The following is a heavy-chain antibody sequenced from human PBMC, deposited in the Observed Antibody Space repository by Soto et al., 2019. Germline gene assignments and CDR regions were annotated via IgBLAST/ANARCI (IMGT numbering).Heavy chain of an antibody. D-gene: IGHD3-9*01. V-gene: IGHV1-18*01. CDR1: GYTFTSYG. CDR3: ARYRKRGWLYLVIRNSQNWFCP. Sequence: ASVKVSCKASGYTFTSYGISWVRQAPGQGLEWMGWISAYNGNTNYAQKLQGRVTMTTDTSTSTAYMELRSLRSDDTAVYYCARYRKRGWLYLVIRNSQNWFCPWGQGSLVPVSS. J-gene: IGHJ5*02. CDR2: ISAYNGNT.